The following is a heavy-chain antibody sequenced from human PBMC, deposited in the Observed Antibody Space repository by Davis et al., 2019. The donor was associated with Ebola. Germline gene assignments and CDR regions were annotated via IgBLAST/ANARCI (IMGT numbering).Heavy chain of an antibody. CDR1: GFTLSSYS. D-gene: IGHD3-22*01. J-gene: IGHJ4*02. CDR2: ISSSSSYI. V-gene: IGHV3-21*01. CDR3: ARVVTMIVVT. Sequence: GESLKISCAASGFTLSSYSMNWVRQAPGKGLEWVSSISSSSSYIYYADSVKGRFTISRDNAKNSLYLQMNSLRAEDTAVYYCARVVTMIVVTWGQGTLVTVSS.